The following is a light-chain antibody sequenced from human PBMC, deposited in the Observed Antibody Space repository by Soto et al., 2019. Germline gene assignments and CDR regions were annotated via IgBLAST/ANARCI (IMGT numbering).Light chain of an antibody. CDR3: QQYNSYPWT. CDR1: QSISSW. Sequence: GDIVTITCLASQSISSWLAWYQQKPGKAPKLLIYDASSLESGVPSRFSGSGSGTEFTLTISSLQPDDFATYYCQQYNSYPWTFGQGTKVDIK. J-gene: IGKJ1*01. CDR2: DAS. V-gene: IGKV1-5*01.